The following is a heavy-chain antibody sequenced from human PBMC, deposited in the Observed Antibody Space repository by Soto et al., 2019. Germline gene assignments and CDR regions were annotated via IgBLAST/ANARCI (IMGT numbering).Heavy chain of an antibody. D-gene: IGHD6-19*01. CDR1: GFTFSSYA. J-gene: IGHJ4*02. CDR2: INGGGIYT. V-gene: IGHV3-23*01. CDR3: AKDRFGSTGRYLFDD. Sequence: EVQLLESGGGFVQPGGSLRLSCAASGFTFSSYAMTWVRQAPGKGLEWVSTINGGGIYTYYADSVKGRFTISRDSSKNTLFLQMNSLRAADTAVYYCAKDRFGSTGRYLFDDWGQGTLVTVSS.